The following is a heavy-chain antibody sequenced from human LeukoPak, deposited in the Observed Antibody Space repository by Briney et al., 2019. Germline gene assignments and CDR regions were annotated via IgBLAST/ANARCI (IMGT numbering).Heavy chain of an antibody. CDR2: IYYSGST. CDR3: ASLVRDFDWSTYYFDY. V-gene: IGHV4-59*08. CDR1: GGSISSYY. J-gene: IGHJ4*02. Sequence: SETLSLTCTVSGGSISSYYWSWIRKPPGKGLEWIGYIYYSGSTNYNPSLKSRVTISVDTSKNQFSLKLSPVTAADTAVYYCASLVRDFDWSTYYFDYWGQGTLVTVSS. D-gene: IGHD3-9*01.